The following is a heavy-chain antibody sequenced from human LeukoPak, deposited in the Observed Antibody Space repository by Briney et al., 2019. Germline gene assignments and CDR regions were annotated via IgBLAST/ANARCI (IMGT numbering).Heavy chain of an antibody. CDR2: INHSGSA. V-gene: IGHV4-34*01. D-gene: IGHD3-22*01. J-gene: IGHJ4*02. Sequence: SSETLSLTCAVFGGSFSGYHWTWIRQSPGKGLEWIGQINHSGSANYNRSLKSRVTITIASSKNEFSLELSSVTAADSAMYYCARGKYDSSYYSGGWYYFDYWGQGSLVTVSS. CDR3: ARGKYDSSYYSGGWYYFDY. CDR1: GGSFSGYH.